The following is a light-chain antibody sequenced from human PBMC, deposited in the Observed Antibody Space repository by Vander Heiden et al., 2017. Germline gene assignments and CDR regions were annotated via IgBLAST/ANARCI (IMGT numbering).Light chain of an antibody. V-gene: IGKV1-5*03. J-gene: IGKJ4*01. CDR2: KAA. CDR3: QQCNTFS. Sequence: DIQMTQSPSILSASVGDRVSITCRASQSISTWLAWYQQKPGEAPKLLIYKAAVLETMVPARFSGSGSGKEFTLTISSLQPDDFATYYCQQCNTFSFGGGTKVEIK. CDR1: QSISTW.